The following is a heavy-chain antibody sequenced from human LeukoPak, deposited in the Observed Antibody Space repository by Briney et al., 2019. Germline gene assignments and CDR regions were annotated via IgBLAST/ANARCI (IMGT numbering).Heavy chain of an antibody. Sequence: ASVTVSCKASGGTFSSYAISWVRQATGQGLEWMGGIIPIFGTANYAQKFQGRVTITADESTTTAYMELSSLRSEDTAVYFCARYGHSPFFDYWGQGTLVIVSS. D-gene: IGHD4-17*01. CDR1: GGTFSSYA. V-gene: IGHV1-69*01. J-gene: IGHJ4*02. CDR2: IIPIFGTA. CDR3: ARYGHSPFFDY.